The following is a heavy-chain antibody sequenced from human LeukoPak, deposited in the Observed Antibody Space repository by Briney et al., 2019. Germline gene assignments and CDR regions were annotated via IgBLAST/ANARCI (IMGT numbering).Heavy chain of an antibody. Sequence: PSETLSLTCTVSGGSISSYYWSWIRQPPGKGLEWIGYIYYSGSTNYNPSLKSRVTISVDTSKNQFSLKLSSVTAADTAVYYCARSGDSMVRGVFDYWGQGTLVTVSS. J-gene: IGHJ4*02. CDR3: ARSGDSMVRGVFDY. V-gene: IGHV4-59*01. D-gene: IGHD3-10*01. CDR1: GGSISSYY. CDR2: IYYSGST.